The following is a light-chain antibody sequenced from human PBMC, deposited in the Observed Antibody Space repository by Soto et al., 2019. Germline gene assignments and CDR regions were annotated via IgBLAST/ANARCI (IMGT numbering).Light chain of an antibody. CDR2: EVN. CDR3: SSYAGSSNV. CDR1: SSDVGGYNY. Sequence: QSALTQPPSASGSPGQSVAISCTGTSSDVGGYNYVSWYQQHPGKAPKLMIYEVNKRPSGVPDRFSGSKSGNTASLTVPGLQAEDEADDYCSSYAGSSNVFGTGTKVTVL. J-gene: IGLJ1*01. V-gene: IGLV2-8*01.